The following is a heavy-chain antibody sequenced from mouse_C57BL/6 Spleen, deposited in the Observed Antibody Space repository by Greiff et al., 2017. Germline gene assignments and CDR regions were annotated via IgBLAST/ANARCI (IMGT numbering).Heavy chain of an antibody. CDR3: ILYGYGAFAY. J-gene: IGHJ3*01. D-gene: IGHD2-2*01. V-gene: IGHV14-4*01. CDR1: GFNIKDDY. CDR2: IDPENGGT. Sequence: EVQLVESGAELVRPGASVKLSCTASGFNIKDDYMHWVKQRPEQGLEWIGWIDPENGGTDYASKFQGKATITADTSSNTAYLQLSSLTSEDTAVYYCILYGYGAFAYWGQGTLVTVSA.